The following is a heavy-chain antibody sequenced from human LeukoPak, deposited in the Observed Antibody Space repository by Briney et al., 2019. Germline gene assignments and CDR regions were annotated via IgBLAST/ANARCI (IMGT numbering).Heavy chain of an antibody. CDR2: INHSGST. D-gene: IGHD6-19*01. Sequence: SETLSLTCAVYGGSFSGYYWSWIRQPPGKGLEWIGEINHSGSTNYNPSLKSRVTISVDTSKNQFSLKLSSVTAADTAVYYCARGGVIAVALGEGYSFDYWGQGTLVTVSS. CDR1: GGSFSGYY. CDR3: ARGGVIAVALGEGYSFDY. V-gene: IGHV4-34*01. J-gene: IGHJ4*02.